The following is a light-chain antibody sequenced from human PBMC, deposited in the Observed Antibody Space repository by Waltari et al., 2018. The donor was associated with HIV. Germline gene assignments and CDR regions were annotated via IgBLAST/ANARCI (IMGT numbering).Light chain of an antibody. Sequence: EIVMTQSPATLAVSPGERATLSCRASQTITSNLAWYQHKPGQAPRLLIFGASTRATGIPARFSGSGSGTDFTLTISSLQSEEFAIYYCQQYENWPPFTFGGGTRVEIK. J-gene: IGKJ4*01. CDR3: QQYENWPPFT. V-gene: IGKV3-15*01. CDR2: GAS. CDR1: QTITSN.